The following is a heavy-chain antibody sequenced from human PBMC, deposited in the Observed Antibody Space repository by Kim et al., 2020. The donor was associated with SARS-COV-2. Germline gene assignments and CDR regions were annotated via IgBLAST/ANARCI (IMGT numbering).Heavy chain of an antibody. V-gene: IGHV1-2*06. D-gene: IGHD3-3*01. CDR1: GYTFTGYY. CDR2: INPNSGGT. Sequence: ASVKVSCKASGYTFTGYYMHWVRQAPGQGLEWMGRINPNSGGTNYAQKFQGRVTMTRDTSISTAYMELSRLRSDDTAVYYCARGDGFWSGPEDYWGQGTLVTVSS. J-gene: IGHJ4*02. CDR3: ARGDGFWSGPEDY.